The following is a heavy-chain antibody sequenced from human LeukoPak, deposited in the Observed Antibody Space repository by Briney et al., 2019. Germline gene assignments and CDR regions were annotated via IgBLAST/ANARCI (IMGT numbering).Heavy chain of an antibody. Sequence: GGSLRLSCAASGFTFDIGMHWVRQAPGKGLEWVAIISYDGSDKYYAGSVKGRFTISRDNSKNTLYLQMNSLRAEDTAVYYCAKVRVVFNWNYAYYFDSWGQGTLVTVSS. D-gene: IGHD1-7*01. CDR2: ISYDGSDK. CDR1: GFTFDIG. CDR3: AKVRVVFNWNYAYYFDS. J-gene: IGHJ4*02. V-gene: IGHV3-30*18.